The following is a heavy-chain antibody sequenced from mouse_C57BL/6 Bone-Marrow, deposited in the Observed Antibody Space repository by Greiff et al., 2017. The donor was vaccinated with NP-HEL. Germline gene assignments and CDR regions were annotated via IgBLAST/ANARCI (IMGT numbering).Heavy chain of an antibody. V-gene: IGHV5-4*01. CDR3: ARDRGYLLLLYFDY. Sequence: EVKVVESGGGLVKPGGSLKLSCAASGFTFSSYAMSWVRQTPEKRLEWVATISDGGSYTYYPDNVKGRFTISRDNAKNNLYLQMSHLKSEDTAMYYCARDRGYLLLLYFDYWGQGTTLTVSS. J-gene: IGHJ2*01. CDR2: ISDGGSYT. CDR1: GFTFSSYA. D-gene: IGHD1-1*01.